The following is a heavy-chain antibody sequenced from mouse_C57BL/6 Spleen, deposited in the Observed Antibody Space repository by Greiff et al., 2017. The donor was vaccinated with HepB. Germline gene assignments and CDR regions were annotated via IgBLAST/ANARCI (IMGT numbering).Heavy chain of an antibody. CDR1: GFTFTDYY. J-gene: IGHJ4*01. CDR2: IRNKANGYTT. Sequence: DVKLVESGGGLVQPGGSLSLSCAASGFTFTDYYMSWVRQPPGKALEWLGFIRNKANGYTTEYSASVKGRFTISRDNSQSILYLQMNALRAEDSATYYCARYNALYGNYAMDYWGQGTSVTVSS. D-gene: IGHD2-1*01. V-gene: IGHV7-3*01. CDR3: ARYNALYGNYAMDY.